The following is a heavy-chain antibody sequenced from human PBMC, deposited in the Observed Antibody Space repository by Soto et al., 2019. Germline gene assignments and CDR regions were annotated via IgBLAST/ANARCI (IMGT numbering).Heavy chain of an antibody. V-gene: IGHV4-61*01. Sequence: SETLSLTCPVSGGSVRSDHYSWIWIRQPPVKGLEYIGYIAYSGSTNYNPSLKSRVTISVDTSKNQFSLKVASMTAADTAVYYCAMRAVSRPLDCWGQGTLVT. J-gene: IGHJ4*02. CDR1: GGSVRSDHYS. CDR2: IAYSGST. CDR3: AMRAVSRPLDC.